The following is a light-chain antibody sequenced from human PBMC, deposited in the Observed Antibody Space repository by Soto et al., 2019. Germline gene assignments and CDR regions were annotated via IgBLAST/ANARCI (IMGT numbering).Light chain of an antibody. CDR2: KGT. CDR1: SSDVGAYNS. CDR3: KSYAGSNTYV. Sequence: QSVLAQPASVSGSPGQSITISCTGTSSDVGAYNSVSWYQQHPHRAPQVIIYKGTQRPSGVSNRFSGSTSGNAASLTVSGLQAADEADYFCKSYAGSNTYVFGSGTKLTVL. V-gene: IGLV2-14*02. J-gene: IGLJ1*01.